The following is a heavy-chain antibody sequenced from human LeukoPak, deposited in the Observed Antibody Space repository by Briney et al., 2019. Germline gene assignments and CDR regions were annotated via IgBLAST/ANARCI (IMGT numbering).Heavy chain of an antibody. V-gene: IGHV3-74*01. CDR2: IKSDGSK. CDR3: ARAPSEIGGYYPEYFRH. Sequence: GGSLRLSCAASGFTFSSYRMHWVRQAPGKGLVWVSRIKSDGSKNYADSVKGRCTIARDNAKNTLSLQRNSLRAEYTGVYYCARAPSEIGGYYPEYFRHWGEGTLVTVSS. D-gene: IGHD3-22*01. CDR1: GFTFSSYR. J-gene: IGHJ1*01.